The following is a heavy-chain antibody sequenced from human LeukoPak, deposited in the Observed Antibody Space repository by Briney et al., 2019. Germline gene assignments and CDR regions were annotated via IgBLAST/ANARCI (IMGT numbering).Heavy chain of an antibody. CDR1: GFTFRTYT. CDR2: ISGSGGST. Sequence: PGGSLRLSCSASGFTFRTYTMHWVRQAPGKGLEWVSAISGSGGSTYYADSVKGRFTISRDNSKNTLYLQMNSLRAEDTAVYYCARNHQRFDYWGQGTLVTVSS. J-gene: IGHJ4*02. D-gene: IGHD1-14*01. CDR3: ARNHQRFDY. V-gene: IGHV3-23*01.